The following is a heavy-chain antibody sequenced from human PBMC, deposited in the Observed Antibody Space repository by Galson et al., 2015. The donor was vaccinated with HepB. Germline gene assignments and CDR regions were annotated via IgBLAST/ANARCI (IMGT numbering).Heavy chain of an antibody. J-gene: IGHJ4*02. D-gene: IGHD4-23*01. V-gene: IGHV3-66*02. Sequence: SLRLSCAASGFTVSSNYMSWVRQAPGKGLEWVSVIYSACSTYYADSVKGRCTISRDNSKNTLYLQMNSLRAEDTAVYYCARGGHGGNSFSFDYWGQGTLVTVSS. CDR1: GFTVSSNY. CDR3: ARGGHGGNSFSFDY. CDR2: IYSACST.